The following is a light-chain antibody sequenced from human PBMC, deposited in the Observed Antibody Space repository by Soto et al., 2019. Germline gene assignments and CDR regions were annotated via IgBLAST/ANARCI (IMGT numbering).Light chain of an antibody. CDR2: EVS. J-gene: IGLJ3*02. CDR3: CSYVGGSTWV. V-gene: IGLV2-23*02. CDR1: ASDVGNYKF. Sequence: QSALTQPASVSRSPGQSITISCTGTASDVGNYKFVSWYQHYPGKVPKLMIYEVSKRPSGVSNRFSGSKSGNTASLTISGLQAEDEADYYCCSYVGGSTWVFGGGTKLTVL.